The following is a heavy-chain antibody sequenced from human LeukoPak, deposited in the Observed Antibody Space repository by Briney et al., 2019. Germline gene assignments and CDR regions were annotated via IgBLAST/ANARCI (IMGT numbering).Heavy chain of an antibody. CDR1: GYTFTSYG. J-gene: IGHJ5*02. Sequence: ASVKVSCKASGYTFTSYGISWVRQAPGQGLEWMGWISAYNGNTNYAQKFQGRVTITADESTSTAYMELSSLRSKDTAVYYCARGDSWFDPWGQGTLVTVSS. CDR2: ISAYNGNT. CDR3: ARGDSWFDP. V-gene: IGHV1-18*01.